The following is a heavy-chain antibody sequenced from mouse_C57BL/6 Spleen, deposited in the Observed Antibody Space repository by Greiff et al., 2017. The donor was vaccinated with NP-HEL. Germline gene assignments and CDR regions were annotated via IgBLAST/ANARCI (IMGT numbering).Heavy chain of an antibody. Sequence: EVKLVESEGGLVQPGSSMKLSCTASGFTFSDYYMAWVRQVPEKGLEWVANINYDGSSTYYLDSLKSRFIISRDNAKNILYLQMSSLKSEDTATYYCARSRDGYYVGYWYFDVWGTGTTVTVSS. CDR3: ARSRDGYYVGYWYFDV. D-gene: IGHD2-3*01. CDR2: INYDGSST. V-gene: IGHV5-16*01. J-gene: IGHJ1*03. CDR1: GFTFSDYY.